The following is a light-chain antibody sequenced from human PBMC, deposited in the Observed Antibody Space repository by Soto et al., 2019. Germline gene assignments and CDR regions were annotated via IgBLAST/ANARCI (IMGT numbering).Light chain of an antibody. CDR1: QSVSSN. V-gene: IGKV3-15*01. Sequence: EIVMTQSPATLSVSPGERATLSCRASQSVSSNLAWYQQNPGQAPRLLIYGASTRATGIPDRFSGSGSGTEFTLTISSLQSEDFAVYYCQQYNNWPQTFGQGTKVEIK. J-gene: IGKJ1*01. CDR2: GAS. CDR3: QQYNNWPQT.